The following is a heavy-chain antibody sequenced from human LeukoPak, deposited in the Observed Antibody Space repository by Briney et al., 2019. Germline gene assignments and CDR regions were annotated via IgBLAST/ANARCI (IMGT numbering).Heavy chain of an antibody. Sequence: SEILSLTCTVSGGSIGGYYWSWIRQPPGKGLEWIGYIYYSGSTNYNPSLKSRLTMSIDTSENQFSLKLNSVTAADTAVYYCARDKYGATDYFDYWGQGTLVTVSS. D-gene: IGHD4/OR15-4a*01. V-gene: IGHV4-59*01. CDR2: IYYSGST. CDR3: ARDKYGATDYFDY. J-gene: IGHJ4*02. CDR1: GGSIGGYY.